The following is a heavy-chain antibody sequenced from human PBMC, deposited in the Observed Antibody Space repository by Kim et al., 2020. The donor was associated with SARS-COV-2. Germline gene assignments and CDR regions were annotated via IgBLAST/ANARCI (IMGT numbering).Heavy chain of an antibody. CDR3: ARGRFVLRFLEWLGAFDI. V-gene: IGHV4-34*01. D-gene: IGHD3-3*01. J-gene: IGHJ3*02. Sequence: MSRVTISVDTSKNQCSLKLSSVTAADTAVYYCARGRFVLRFLEWLGAFDIWGQGTMVTVSS.